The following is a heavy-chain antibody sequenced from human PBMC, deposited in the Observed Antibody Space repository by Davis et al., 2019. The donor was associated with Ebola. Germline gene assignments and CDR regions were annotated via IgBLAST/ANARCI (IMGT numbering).Heavy chain of an antibody. CDR3: ARDEGCSGTSCFIYYYYGMDV. Sequence: GESLKISCAASGFTFSSYSMNWVRQAPGKGLEWVSSISSSSSYIYYADSVKGRFTISRDNAKNSLYLQMNSLRAEDTAVYYCARDEGCSGTSCFIYYYYGMDVWGQGTTVTVSS. CDR1: GFTFSSYS. J-gene: IGHJ6*02. D-gene: IGHD2-2*01. V-gene: IGHV3-21*01. CDR2: ISSSSSYI.